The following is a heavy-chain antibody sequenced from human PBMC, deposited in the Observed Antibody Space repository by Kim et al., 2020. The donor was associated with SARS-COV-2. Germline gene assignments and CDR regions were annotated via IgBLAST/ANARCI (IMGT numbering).Heavy chain of an antibody. CDR2: IFRSGST. D-gene: IGHD2-2*01. Sequence: GGSLRLSCTASEFRVSGNYMAWVRQAPGRGLEWVSTIFRSGSTFYADSVKDRFTISRDDSINTLFLQMNSLRDEDTAVYYCARDTSEYLGNHFFDLWG. CDR1: EFRVSGNY. V-gene: IGHV3-53*01. J-gene: IGHJ4*01. CDR3: ARDTSEYLGNHFFDL.